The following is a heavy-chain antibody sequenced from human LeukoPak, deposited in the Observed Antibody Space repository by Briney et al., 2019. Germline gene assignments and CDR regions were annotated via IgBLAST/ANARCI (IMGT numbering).Heavy chain of an antibody. CDR2: IDPSDSYT. Sequence: GESLKISCKGSGYSFTSYWISWLRQMPGKGLEWMGRIDPSDSYTNYSPSFQGHVTISADKSISTAYLQWSSLKASDTAMYYCARRVYHSSGYYYLDYWGRGTLVTVSS. D-gene: IGHD3-22*01. CDR3: ARRVYHSSGYYYLDY. CDR1: GYSFTSYW. V-gene: IGHV5-10-1*01. J-gene: IGHJ4*02.